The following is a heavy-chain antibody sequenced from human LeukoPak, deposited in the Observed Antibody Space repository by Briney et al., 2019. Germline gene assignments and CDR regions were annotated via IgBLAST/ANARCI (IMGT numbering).Heavy chain of an antibody. D-gene: IGHD3-22*01. J-gene: IGHJ4*02. CDR3: ATYLADGYYLAVDY. Sequence: ASVKVSCKASGYTFTGYYMHWVRQAPGKGLEWMGGFDPEDGETIYAQKFQGRVTMTEDTSTDTAYMELSSLRSEDTAVYYCATYLADGYYLAVDYWGQGTLVTVSS. V-gene: IGHV1-24*01. CDR1: GYTFTGYY. CDR2: FDPEDGET.